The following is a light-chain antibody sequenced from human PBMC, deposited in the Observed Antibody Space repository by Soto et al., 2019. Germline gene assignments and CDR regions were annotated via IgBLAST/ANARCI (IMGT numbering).Light chain of an antibody. CDR1: QSIRSNS. V-gene: IGKV3-20*01. Sequence: EIVLTQSPCTLSLSPGERATLSCRASQSIRSNSLAWYQQRPGQAPRLLIYAASSRATGIPDRFSGSGSGTDFTLTISRLEPEDFATYYCQQAYSFPITFGQGTRLEIK. J-gene: IGKJ5*01. CDR3: QQAYSFPIT. CDR2: AAS.